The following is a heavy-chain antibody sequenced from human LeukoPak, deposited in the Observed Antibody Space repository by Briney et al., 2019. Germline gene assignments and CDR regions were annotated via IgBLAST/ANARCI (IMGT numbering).Heavy chain of an antibody. J-gene: IGHJ4*02. CDR1: GFTFSSYS. Sequence: PGGSLRLSCAASGFTFSSYSMNWVRQAPGKGLEWVSYISSSSSTIYYADSVKGRFTISRDNAKNSLYLQMNSLRAEDTAVYYCAREYYAGYSSGWYYWGQGTLVTVSS. CDR3: AREYYAGYSSGWYY. CDR2: ISSSSSTI. V-gene: IGHV3-48*04. D-gene: IGHD6-19*01.